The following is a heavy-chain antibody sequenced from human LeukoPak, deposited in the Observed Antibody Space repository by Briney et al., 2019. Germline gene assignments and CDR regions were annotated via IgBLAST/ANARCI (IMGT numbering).Heavy chain of an antibody. CDR1: GGSISSGGYS. D-gene: IGHD3-22*01. Sequence: MTSETLSLTCAVSGGSISSGGYSWSWIRQPPGKGLEWIGYIYHSGSTYYNPSLKSRVTISVDRSKNQFSLKLSSVTAADTAVYYCARAGGNYYDSSGYYWSFRSFNWFDPWGQGTLVTVSS. J-gene: IGHJ5*02. CDR3: ARAGGNYYDSSGYYWSFRSFNWFDP. CDR2: IYHSGST. V-gene: IGHV4-30-2*01.